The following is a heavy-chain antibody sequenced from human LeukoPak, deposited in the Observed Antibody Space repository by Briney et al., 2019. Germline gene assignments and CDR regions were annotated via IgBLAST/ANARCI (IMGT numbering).Heavy chain of an antibody. J-gene: IGHJ4*02. Sequence: GGSLRLSCAASGFTFSSVWMSWVRQAPGKGLEWVGRIKTQTDGGTTDYAAPVKDRFTISRDDSKNTLYLRMNCLKTEDTAVYYCTTELGDDWGQGTLVTVSS. V-gene: IGHV3-15*01. CDR2: IKTQTDGGTT. D-gene: IGHD1-26*01. CDR1: GFTFSSVW. CDR3: TTELGDD.